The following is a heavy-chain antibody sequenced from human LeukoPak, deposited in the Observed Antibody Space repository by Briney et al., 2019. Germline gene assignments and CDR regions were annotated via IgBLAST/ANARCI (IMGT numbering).Heavy chain of an antibody. D-gene: IGHD3-22*01. CDR3: AKDFYDSSGYQGGMAV. V-gene: IGHV3-30*18. CDR2: ISYDGSNK. CDR1: GFTFSSYG. J-gene: IGHJ6*02. Sequence: GESLRLSCAASGFTFSSYGMHWVRQAPGKGLEWLAVISYDGSNKYYADSVKGRFTISRANSKNTLYLQMNSLRAEDTAVYYCAKDFYDSSGYQGGMAVWGQGTTVTVSS.